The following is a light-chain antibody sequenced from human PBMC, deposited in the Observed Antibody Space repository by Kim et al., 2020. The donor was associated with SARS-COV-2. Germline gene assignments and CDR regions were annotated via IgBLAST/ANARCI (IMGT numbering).Light chain of an antibody. CDR1: QRVPNQY. CDR3: QLYGMSPRT. J-gene: IGKJ1*01. CDR2: DIS. V-gene: IGKV3-20*01. Sequence: EIVVTQSPGTLSLSPGEGATLSCRASQRVPNQYVAWYQQRPGQAPRLLIYDISTRATGIPDRFSGSGSGTDFTLSVSRLEPEDSAVYYCQLYGMSPRTFGQGTKVDIK.